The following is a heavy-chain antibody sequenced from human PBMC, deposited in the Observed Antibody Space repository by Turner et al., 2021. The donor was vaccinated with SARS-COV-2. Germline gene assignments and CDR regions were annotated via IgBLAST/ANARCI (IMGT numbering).Heavy chain of an antibody. CDR1: GYTFTSYG. V-gene: IGHV1-18*01. CDR3: ARGDIVVVVAATPGDYFDY. J-gene: IGHJ4*02. CDR2: ISAYNGNT. Sequence: QVQLVQSGAEVKKPGASVKVSCRASGYTFTSYGISWVRQAPGQGLEWMGWISAYNGNTNYAQKLQGRVTLTTDTSTSTAYMELRRLRSEDTAVYYCARGDIVVVVAATPGDYFDYWGQGTLVTVSS. D-gene: IGHD2-15*01.